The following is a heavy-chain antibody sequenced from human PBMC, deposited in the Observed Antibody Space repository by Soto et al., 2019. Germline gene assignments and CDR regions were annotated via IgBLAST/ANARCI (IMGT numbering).Heavy chain of an antibody. D-gene: IGHD3-3*01. CDR3: ARHPTLARFENGLDV. V-gene: IGHV4-59*08. CDR2: IYYTGTT. J-gene: IGHJ6*02. Sequence: VQVQESGPGRVKPSETLSLTCTVSGGSVSGYYWSWIRQPPGKGLEWIGYIYYTGTTIYSPSLARRVTLSVDTAKDQVSLPLTSVTPADPAVYYCARHPTLARFENGLDVWGQGTMVTVSS. CDR1: GGSVSGYY.